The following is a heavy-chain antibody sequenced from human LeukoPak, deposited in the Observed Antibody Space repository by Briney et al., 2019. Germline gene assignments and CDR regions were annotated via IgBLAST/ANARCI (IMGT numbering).Heavy chain of an antibody. J-gene: IGHJ5*02. CDR2: MPDDENLADNEIP. D-gene: IGHD3-3*01. CDR1: GDSISNSGWS. V-gene: IGHV4-39*01. CDR3: ARLTLTGVGGRGWFDA. Sequence: SETLSLTCIVSGDSISNSGWSWGWIRQPPGKGLEWIGTMPDDENLADNEIPSYNPSLKSRVSISADTSKNQLSLKVNSVTAADTASYYCARLTLTGVGGRGWFDAWGQGTLVIVSS.